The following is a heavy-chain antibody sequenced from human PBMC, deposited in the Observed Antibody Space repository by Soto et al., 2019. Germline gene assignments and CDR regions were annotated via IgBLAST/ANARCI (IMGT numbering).Heavy chain of an antibody. CDR2: IYSGGST. CDR3: ATTYYYDSSGYRSDAFDI. CDR1: GFTVSSNY. Sequence: GGSLRLSCAASGFTVSSNYMSWVRQAPGKGLEWVSVIYSGGSTYYSDSVKGRFTISRDNSKNTLYLQMKSLRAEDTAVYYCATTYYYDSSGYRSDAFDIWGQGTMVTVSS. D-gene: IGHD3-22*01. V-gene: IGHV3-53*01. J-gene: IGHJ3*02.